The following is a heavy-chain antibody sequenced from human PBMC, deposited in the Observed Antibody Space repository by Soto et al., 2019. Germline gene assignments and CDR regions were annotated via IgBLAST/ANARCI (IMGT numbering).Heavy chain of an antibody. CDR1: GGSISSSSYY. V-gene: IGHV4-39*01. CDR2: IYYSGST. J-gene: IGHJ4*02. CDR3: ARQMYYYDSSGSTEFDY. Sequence: PSETLSLTCTVSGGSISSSSYYWGWIRQPPGKGLEWIGSIYYSGSTYYNPSLKSRVTISVDTSKNQFSLKLSSVTAADTAVYYCARQMYYYDSSGSTEFDYWGQGTLVTV. D-gene: IGHD3-22*01.